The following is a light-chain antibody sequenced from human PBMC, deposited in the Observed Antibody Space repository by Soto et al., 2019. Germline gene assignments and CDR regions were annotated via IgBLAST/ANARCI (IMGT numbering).Light chain of an antibody. Sequence: QSALTQPASVSGSPGQSITISCTGTSSDVGGYNYVSWYQQHPGKAPKLMIYEVNNRPSGVSNRFSGSKSGNTASLTISGLQAEDEADYYCSSYISGSTLEGVFGTGTKVTVL. CDR2: EVN. V-gene: IGLV2-14*01. CDR3: SSYISGSTLEGV. CDR1: SSDVGGYNY. J-gene: IGLJ1*01.